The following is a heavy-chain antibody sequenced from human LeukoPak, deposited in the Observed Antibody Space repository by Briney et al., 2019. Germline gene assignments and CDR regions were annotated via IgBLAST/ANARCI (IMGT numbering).Heavy chain of an antibody. CDR2: ISLSGSHI. J-gene: IGHJ3*01. V-gene: IGHV3-21*01. CDR3: ARDLSTVRDGDYDGFDV. CDR1: GFIFSAYT. Sequence: GGSLRLSCAASGFIFSAYTMNWVRQAPGGGLEWVSSISLSGSHIYYADSMRGRFAVSRDNAKNSLYLQMNSLRAEDTAVYYCARDLSTVRDGDYDGFDVWGQGTTVTVSS. D-gene: IGHD3-10*01.